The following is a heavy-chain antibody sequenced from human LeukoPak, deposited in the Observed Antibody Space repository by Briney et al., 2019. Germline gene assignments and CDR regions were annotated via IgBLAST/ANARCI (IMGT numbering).Heavy chain of an antibody. D-gene: IGHD2-21*02. CDR1: GDSMTGSNHY. CDR2: IYYTGNT. V-gene: IGHV4-39*01. J-gene: IGHJ4*02. CDR3: ARRWYCGGDCFWGPFDF. Sequence: SETLSLTCTVSGDSMTGSNHYWAWIRQPPGKGLEWIGDIYYTGNTYYNPSLRSRVTISVDTPKKQFSLELSSVTAADTALLYCARRWYCGGDCFWGPFDFWGQGILVTVSS.